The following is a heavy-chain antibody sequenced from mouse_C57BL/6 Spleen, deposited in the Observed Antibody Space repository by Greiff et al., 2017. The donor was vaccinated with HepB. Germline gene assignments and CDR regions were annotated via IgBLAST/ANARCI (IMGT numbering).Heavy chain of an antibody. CDR2: IHPNSGST. Sequence: QVQLQQPGAELVKPGASVKLSCKASGYTFTSYWMHWVKQRPGQGLEWIGMIHPNSGSTNYNEKFKSKATLTVDKSSSTAYMQLSSLTSEDSAVYYCARVLRGPYGAMDYWGQGTSVTVSS. CDR1: GYTFTSYW. V-gene: IGHV1-64*01. D-gene: IGHD1-1*01. J-gene: IGHJ4*01. CDR3: ARVLRGPYGAMDY.